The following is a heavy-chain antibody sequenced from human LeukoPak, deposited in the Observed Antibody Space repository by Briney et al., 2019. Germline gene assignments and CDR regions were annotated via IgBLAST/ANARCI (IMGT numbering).Heavy chain of an antibody. CDR3: ASLSPRVLRFLEWLPTLADY. V-gene: IGHV4-39*01. J-gene: IGHJ4*02. D-gene: IGHD3-3*01. CDR1: GGSISSSSYY. CDR2: IYYSGST. Sequence: SETLSLTCTVSGGSISSSSYYWGWIRQPPGKGLEWIGSIYYSGSTYYNPSLKSRVTISVDTSKNQFSLKLSSVTAADTAVYYCASLSPRVLRFLEWLPTLADYWGQGTLVTVSS.